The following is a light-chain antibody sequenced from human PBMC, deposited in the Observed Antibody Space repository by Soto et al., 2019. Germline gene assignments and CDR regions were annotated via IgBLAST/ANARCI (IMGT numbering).Light chain of an antibody. V-gene: IGKV3-20*01. Sequence: EIVLTQSPATLSLSPVERATLSCRASQSVNSDYLAWYQQKPGQAPRLLIHSASGRPSGIADRFSGSGSGTDFTLTISRLEPEDFAVYYCQQYGNSPRTFGQGTRLEIK. J-gene: IGKJ5*01. CDR3: QQYGNSPRT. CDR1: QSVNSDY. CDR2: SAS.